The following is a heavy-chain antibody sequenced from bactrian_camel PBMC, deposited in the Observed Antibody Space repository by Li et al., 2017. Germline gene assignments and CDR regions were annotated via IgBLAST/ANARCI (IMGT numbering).Heavy chain of an antibody. CDR3: ARDSGSGYCSEGVCHPVNEYDY. CDR2: IFTDGINI. J-gene: IGHJ4*01. Sequence: HVQLVESGGGLVQPGGSLRLSCSASGFTSRNYYISWVRQVPGKGLDWVARIFTDGINIVYADSVKGRFTISRDNAKNTLYLQLDSLKTEDTAMYYCARDSGSGYCSEGVCHPVNEYDYWGQGTQVTVS. V-gene: IGHV3-2*01. D-gene: IGHD3*01. CDR1: GFTSRNYY.